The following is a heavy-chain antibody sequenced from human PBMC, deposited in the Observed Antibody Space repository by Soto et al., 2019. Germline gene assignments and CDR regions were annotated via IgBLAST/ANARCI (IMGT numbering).Heavy chain of an antibody. V-gene: IGHV3-30-3*01. J-gene: IGHJ4*02. D-gene: IGHD3-22*01. Sequence: GGSLRLSCAAPGFTFSIYALHWVRQAPGKGLEWVAVISANGNSQYYADSVKGRFTISRDNSKSTLYLQMTSLRADDTAVYYCATGANFYYDTSRYWGQGTLVTVSS. CDR3: ATGANFYYDTSRY. CDR2: ISANGNSQ. CDR1: GFTFSIYA.